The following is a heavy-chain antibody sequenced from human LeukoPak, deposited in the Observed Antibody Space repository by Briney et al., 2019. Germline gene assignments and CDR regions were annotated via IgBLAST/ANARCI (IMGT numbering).Heavy chain of an antibody. CDR3: ARGFSYSSSDP. J-gene: IGHJ5*02. CDR2: ISYDGSNK. Sequence: GGSLRLSCAASGFTFSSYGMHWVRQAPGKGLEWVAVISYDGSNKYYADSVKGRFTISRDNSKNTLYLQMNSLRAEDTAVYYCARGFSYSSSDPWGQGTLVTVSS. D-gene: IGHD6-6*01. CDR1: GFTFSSYG. V-gene: IGHV3-30*03.